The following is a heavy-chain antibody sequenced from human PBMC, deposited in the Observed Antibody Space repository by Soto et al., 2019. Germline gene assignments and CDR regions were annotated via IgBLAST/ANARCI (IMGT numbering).Heavy chain of an antibody. V-gene: IGHV1-69*12. D-gene: IGHD2-8*01. Sequence: QVQLVQSGAEVKKPGSSVKVSCKASGGTFSSYAISWVRQAPGQGLEWMGGIIPIFGTANYAQKFQGRVTINADGSKSTGYRVLSSLRSEDTAVYYCARTYSQELLMVYGGWFDPWGQGTLVTVSS. CDR2: IIPIFGTA. CDR1: GGTFSSYA. CDR3: ARTYSQELLMVYGGWFDP. J-gene: IGHJ5*02.